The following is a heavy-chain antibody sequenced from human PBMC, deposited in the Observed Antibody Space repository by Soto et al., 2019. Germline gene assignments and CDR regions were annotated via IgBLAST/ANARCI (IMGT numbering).Heavy chain of an antibody. CDR2: ISGSGGST. CDR3: AKDRDGYYYDSSGSLFDY. Sequence: GGSLRLSCAASGFTFSSYAMSWVRQAPGKGLEWVSAISGSGGSTYYADSVKGRFTISRDNSKNTLYLQMNSLRAEDTAVYYCAKDRDGYYYDSSGSLFDYWGQGTLVTVAS. V-gene: IGHV3-23*01. D-gene: IGHD3-22*01. J-gene: IGHJ4*02. CDR1: GFTFSSYA.